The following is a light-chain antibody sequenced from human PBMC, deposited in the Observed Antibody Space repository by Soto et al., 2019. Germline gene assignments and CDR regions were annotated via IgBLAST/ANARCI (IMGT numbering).Light chain of an antibody. CDR1: QSISTW. Sequence: DIQMTQSPSTLSASVGDRVTITCRASQSISTWLAWYQQRPGIAPRLLIYHASTLNSGVPSRFSGSGSGTEFALTISSLQPADFATYFWQQYFSYTFGQGTKLEIK. CDR3: QQYFSYT. CDR2: HAS. J-gene: IGKJ2*01. V-gene: IGKV1-5*01.